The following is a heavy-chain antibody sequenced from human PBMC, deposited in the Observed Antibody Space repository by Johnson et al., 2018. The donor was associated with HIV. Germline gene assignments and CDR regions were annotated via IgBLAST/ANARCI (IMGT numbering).Heavy chain of an antibody. V-gene: IGHV3-11*04. Sequence: QVQLVESGGGLVKPGGSLRLSCAASGFTFGDYYMSWIRQAPGKGLEWVSYISRSGSTIYYADSVKGRFTISRDNAKNSLYLQMNSLRAEDTAVYHCARNRWIGLDAFDIWGQGTMVTVSS. J-gene: IGHJ3*02. CDR1: GFTFGDYY. CDR2: ISRSGSTI. D-gene: IGHD5-24*01. CDR3: ARNRWIGLDAFDI.